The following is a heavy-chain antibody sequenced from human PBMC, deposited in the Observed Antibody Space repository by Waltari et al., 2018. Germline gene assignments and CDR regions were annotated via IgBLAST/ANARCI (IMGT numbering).Heavy chain of an antibody. D-gene: IGHD3-16*02. V-gene: IGHV3-48*01. J-gene: IGHJ4*02. CDR1: GFTFSSYS. CDR2: ISSSSSTI. CDR3: ARVADYIWGSYRRYYFDY. Sequence: EVQLVESGGGLVQPGGSLRLSCAASGFTFSSYSMNWVRQAPGKGLEWVSYISSSSSTIYYADSVKGRFTISRDNAKNSLYLQMNSLRAEDTAVYYCARVADYIWGSYRRYYFDYWGQGTLVTVSS.